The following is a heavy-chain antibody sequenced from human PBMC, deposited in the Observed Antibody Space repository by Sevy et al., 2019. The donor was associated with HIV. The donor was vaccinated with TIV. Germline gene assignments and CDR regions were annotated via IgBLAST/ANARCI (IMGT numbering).Heavy chain of an antibody. J-gene: IGHJ4*02. Sequence: GGSLRLSCAASGFTFSSYAMHWVRQAPGKGLEWVAVISYDGSNKYYADSVKGRFTNSRDNSKNTLYLQMNSLRAEDTAVYYCARGAGLLWFGELAYYFDYWGQGTLVTVSS. CDR3: ARGAGLLWFGELAYYFDY. CDR2: ISYDGSNK. V-gene: IGHV3-30*04. CDR1: GFTFSSYA. D-gene: IGHD3-10*01.